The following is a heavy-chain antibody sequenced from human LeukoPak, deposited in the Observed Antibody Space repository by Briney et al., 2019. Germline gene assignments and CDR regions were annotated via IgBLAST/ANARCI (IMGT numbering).Heavy chain of an antibody. J-gene: IGHJ4*02. V-gene: IGHV4-31*01. D-gene: IGHD3-22*01. Sequence: PSQTLSLTCTVSGGSISSGGYYWSWIRQHPGKGLEWIGYIYYSGSTYYNPSLKSQVTISVDTSKNQFSLKLSSVTAADTAVYYCAREGTRSDISGYRTFDYWGQGTLVTVSS. CDR3: AREGTRSDISGYRTFDY. CDR1: GGSISSGGYY. CDR2: IYYSGST.